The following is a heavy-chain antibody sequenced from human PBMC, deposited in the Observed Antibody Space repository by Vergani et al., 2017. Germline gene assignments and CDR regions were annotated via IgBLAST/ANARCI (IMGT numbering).Heavy chain of an antibody. D-gene: IGHD3-22*01. CDR2: ISSSSSTI. J-gene: IGHJ4*02. Sequence: EVQLVESGGGLVQPGGSLRLSCAASGFTFSSYSMNWVRQAPGKGLEWVSYISSSSSTIYYADSVKGRFTISRDNAKNSLYLQMNSLRAEDTAVYYCARDSPLDNYYVSSGHPPGGYWGQGTLVTVSS. CDR1: GFTFSSYS. V-gene: IGHV3-48*01. CDR3: ARDSPLDNYYVSSGHPPGGY.